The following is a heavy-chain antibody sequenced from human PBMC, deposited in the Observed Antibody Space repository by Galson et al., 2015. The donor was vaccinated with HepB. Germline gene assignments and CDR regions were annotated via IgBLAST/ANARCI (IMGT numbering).Heavy chain of an antibody. J-gene: IGHJ4*02. V-gene: IGHV3-30-3*01. CDR3: AREIVGATTISDY. Sequence: SLRLSCAASGFTFSSYAMHWVRQAPGKGLEWVAVISYDGSNKYYADSVKGRFTISRDNSKNTLYLQMNSLRAEDTAVYYCAREIVGATTISDYWGQGTLVTVSS. CDR1: GFTFSSYA. CDR2: ISYDGSNK. D-gene: IGHD1-26*01.